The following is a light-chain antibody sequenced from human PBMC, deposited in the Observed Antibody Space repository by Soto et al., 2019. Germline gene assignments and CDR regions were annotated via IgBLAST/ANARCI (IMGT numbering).Light chain of an antibody. V-gene: IGKV4-1*01. J-gene: IGKJ1*01. CDR1: QSVLYSSNNKNY. Sequence: DAVMTQSPDSLAASLGERATINCKSTQSVLYSSNNKNYLAWYQQKPGQPPKLLIYWASTRESGVPDRFSGSGSGTDFTLTISSLQAEYAAFYYCQQYLHTPRTFGQGTKVEIK. CDR3: QQYLHTPRT. CDR2: WAS.